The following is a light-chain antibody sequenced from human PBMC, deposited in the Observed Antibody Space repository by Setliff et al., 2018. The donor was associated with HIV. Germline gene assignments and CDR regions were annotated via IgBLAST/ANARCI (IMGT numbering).Light chain of an antibody. CDR3: CSYAGSSTFYV. CDR2: DVN. CDR1: SSDVGGYIY. V-gene: IGLV2-11*01. J-gene: IGLJ1*01. Sequence: QSALTQPRSVSGSPGQSVTISCTGTSSDVGGYIYVSWYRHHPGKAPKLIIYDVNKRPSGVADRFSGSKSGNTASLTISGLQAEDEADYFCCSYAGSSTFYVFGTGTKV.